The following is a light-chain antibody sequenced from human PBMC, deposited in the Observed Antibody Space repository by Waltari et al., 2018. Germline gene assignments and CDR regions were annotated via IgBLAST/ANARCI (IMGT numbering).Light chain of an antibody. J-gene: IGKJ1*01. Sequence: DLQMTQSPSSVSASVGDRVTRTCRASQGISSRLAWYQQKPGKAPKLLIYDASSLHSGVPSRFSGSGSGTDFTLTIRSLQPEDFATYYCQQVNSFPRTFGQGTKVEVK. CDR1: QGISSR. CDR3: QQVNSFPRT. V-gene: IGKV1-12*01. CDR2: DAS.